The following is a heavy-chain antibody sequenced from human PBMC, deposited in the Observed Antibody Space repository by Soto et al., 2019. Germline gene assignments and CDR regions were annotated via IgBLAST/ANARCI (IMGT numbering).Heavy chain of an antibody. CDR2: FTAIFGAA. V-gene: IGHV1-69*01. CDR3: ARSEAVRSEAGTTVVGPNNWLDP. D-gene: IGHD1-7*01. Sequence: QVQLVQSGAEVKKPGSSVKVSCTASGGTFSTYGISWVRQAPGLGLEWMGGFTAIFGAANYAPKFQGRVTITADESTSTAYMELNSLRSEDSAVYYCARSEAVRSEAGTTVVGPNNWLDPWGQGTLVIVSS. CDR1: GGTFSTYG. J-gene: IGHJ5*02.